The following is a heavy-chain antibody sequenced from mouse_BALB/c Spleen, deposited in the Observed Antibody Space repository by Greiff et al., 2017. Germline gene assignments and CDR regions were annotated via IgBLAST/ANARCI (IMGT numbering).Heavy chain of an antibody. V-gene: IGHV1S41*01. Sequence: DLVKPGASVKLSCKASGYTFTSYWINWIKQRPGQGLEWIGRIAPGSGSTYYNEMFKGKATLTVDTSSSTAYIQLSSLSSEDSAVYFCARNGGGFYAMDYWGQGTSVTVSA. J-gene: IGHJ4*01. CDR3: ARNGGGFYAMDY. D-gene: IGHD1-1*02. CDR2: IAPGSGST. CDR1: GYTFTSYW.